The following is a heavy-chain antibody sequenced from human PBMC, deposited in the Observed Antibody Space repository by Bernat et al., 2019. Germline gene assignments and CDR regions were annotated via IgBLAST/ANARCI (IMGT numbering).Heavy chain of an antibody. CDR1: GFTFSNYE. CDR3: ARETANCGGDCHDY. CDR2: ISGSGSTI. J-gene: IGHJ4*02. Sequence: EVQLVESGGGLVQPGGSLRLSCAASGFTFSNYEMNWVRQAPGKGLEWVAYISGSGSTIYYAESVKCPFTISRDNAKTSLYLQMNSLRGEDTAVYYCARETANCGGDCHDYWGQGTLVTVSS. D-gene: IGHD2-21*02. V-gene: IGHV3-48*03.